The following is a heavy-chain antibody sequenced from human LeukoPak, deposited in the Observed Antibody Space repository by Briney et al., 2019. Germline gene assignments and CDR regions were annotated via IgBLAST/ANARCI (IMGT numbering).Heavy chain of an antibody. CDR2: IYYSGST. J-gene: IGHJ4*02. CDR3: ARDLRYDSSGWAFDY. D-gene: IGHD3-22*01. Sequence: SETLSLTCTVSGGSISSSSYYWGWIRQPPRKGLEWIGSIYYSGSTNYNPSLKSRVTISVDTSKNQFSLKLSSVSAADTAVYYCARDLRYDSSGWAFDYWGQGTLVTVSS. V-gene: IGHV4-39*07. CDR1: GGSISSSSYY.